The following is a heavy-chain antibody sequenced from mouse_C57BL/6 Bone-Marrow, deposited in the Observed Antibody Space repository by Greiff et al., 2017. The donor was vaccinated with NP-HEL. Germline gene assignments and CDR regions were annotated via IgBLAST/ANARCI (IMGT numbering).Heavy chain of an antibody. CDR2: IYPGDGDT. V-gene: IGHV1-82*01. J-gene: IGHJ3*01. CDR1: GYAFSSSW. D-gene: IGHD4-1*01. Sequence: QVQLQQSRPELVKPGASVKISCKASGYAFSSSWMNWVKQRPGKGLEWIGRIYPGDGDTNYNGKFKGKATLTADKSSSTAYMQLSSLTSEDSAVYFCARLGRFAYGGQGTLVTVSA. CDR3: ARLGRFAY.